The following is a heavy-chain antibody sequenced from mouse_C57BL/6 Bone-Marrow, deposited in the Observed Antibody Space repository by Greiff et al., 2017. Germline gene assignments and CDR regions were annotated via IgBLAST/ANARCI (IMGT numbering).Heavy chain of an antibody. J-gene: IGHJ2*01. Sequence: LEWIGRIHPSDSDTNYNQKFKGKATLTVDKSSSTAYMQLSSLTSEDSAVYYCAIPLEYFDYWGQGTTLTVSS. V-gene: IGHV1-74*01. CDR2: IHPSDSDT. CDR3: AIPLEYFDY.